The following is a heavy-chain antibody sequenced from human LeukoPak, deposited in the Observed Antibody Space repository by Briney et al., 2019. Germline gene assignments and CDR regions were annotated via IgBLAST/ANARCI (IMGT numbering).Heavy chain of an antibody. Sequence: TGGSLRLSCAASGFTFGSYSMNWVRQAPGKGLEWVSSISSSSSYIYYADSVKGRFIISRDNSKNMVYLQMNSLTVEDTATYYCAKRTMSAFDSWGQGTLLIVSS. CDR1: GFTFGSYS. J-gene: IGHJ4*02. CDR2: ISSSSSYI. CDR3: AKRTMSAFDS. V-gene: IGHV3-21*04.